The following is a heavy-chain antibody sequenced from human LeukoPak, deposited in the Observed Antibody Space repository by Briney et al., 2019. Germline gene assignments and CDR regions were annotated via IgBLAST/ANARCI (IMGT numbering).Heavy chain of an antibody. CDR1: GFTFSSYA. D-gene: IGHD6-13*01. J-gene: IGHJ4*02. V-gene: IGHV3-23*01. CDR2: ISGSGGST. Sequence: GESLRLSCAASGFTFSSYAMSWVRQAPGKGPEWVSAISGSGGSTYYADSVKGRFTISRDNSKNTLYLQMNSLRAEDTAVYYCAKDSSSEFDYWGQGTLVTVSS. CDR3: AKDSSSEFDY.